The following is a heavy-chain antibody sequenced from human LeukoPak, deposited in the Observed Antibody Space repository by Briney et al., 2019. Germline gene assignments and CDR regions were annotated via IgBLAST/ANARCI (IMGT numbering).Heavy chain of an antibody. CDR3: ARAVVMDNAFDI. Sequence: ASVKVSCKASGYTFTGYGISWVRQAPGQGLEWMGWISAYNGNTNYAQKLQGRVTMTTDTSTSTAYMELRSLRSDDTAVYYCARAVVMDNAFDIWGQGTMVTVSS. CDR2: ISAYNGNT. CDR1: GYTFTGYG. J-gene: IGHJ3*02. V-gene: IGHV1-18*01. D-gene: IGHD3-22*01.